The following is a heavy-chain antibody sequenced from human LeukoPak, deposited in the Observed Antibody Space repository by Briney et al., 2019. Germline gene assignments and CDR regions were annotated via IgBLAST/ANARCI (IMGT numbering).Heavy chain of an antibody. Sequence: SVTVSCKASGGTFSSYAISWVRQAPGQGLEWMGGIIPIFGTANYAQKFQGRVTITADESTSTAYMELSSLRSEDTAVYYCARDGADYYYDSSGYYYYYYGMDVWGQGTTVTVSS. CDR3: ARDGADYYYDSSGYYYYYYGMDV. J-gene: IGHJ6*02. CDR1: GGTFSSYA. V-gene: IGHV1-69*13. D-gene: IGHD3-22*01. CDR2: IIPIFGTA.